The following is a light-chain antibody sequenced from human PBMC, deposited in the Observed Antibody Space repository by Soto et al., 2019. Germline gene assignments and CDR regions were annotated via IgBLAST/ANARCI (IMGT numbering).Light chain of an antibody. J-gene: IGKJ5*01. CDR2: GGS. CDR1: ETVYTH. Sequence: DIQMSQSPSSLSASVGDRVIITCRASETVYTHLNWYQQKAGKAPKLLINGGSILQSGVPSRFSGSGYGTDFTLTISSLEPEDFAVYYCQQYGSSPFTFGQGTRLEIK. CDR3: QQYGSSPFT. V-gene: IGKV1-39*01.